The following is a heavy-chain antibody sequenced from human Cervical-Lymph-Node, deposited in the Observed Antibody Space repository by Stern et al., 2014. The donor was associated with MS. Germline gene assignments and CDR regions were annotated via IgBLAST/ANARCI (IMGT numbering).Heavy chain of an antibody. V-gene: IGHV3-30*03. CDR3: ARDYEDKSMLFDH. J-gene: IGHJ4*02. CDR1: GFTFSSYG. D-gene: IGHD2-8*01. CDR2: ISYDGNHK. Sequence: QVQLVESGGAVVQPGRSLRLSCAASGFTFSSYGMHCVRQAPGKGLEWVTVISYDGNHKYYAASVKGRFTISRDNSKNTLHLQMNSVTPDDTAIYYCARDYEDKSMLFDHWGQGTLVTVSS.